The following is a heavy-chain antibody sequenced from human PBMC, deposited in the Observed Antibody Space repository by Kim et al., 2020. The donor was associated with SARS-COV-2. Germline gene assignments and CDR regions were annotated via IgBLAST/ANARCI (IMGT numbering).Heavy chain of an antibody. V-gene: IGHV5-10-1*01. CDR2: IDPSDSYT. CDR3: ARERAAAGNYYYYGMDV. J-gene: IGHJ6*02. Sequence: GDSLKISCKGSGYSFTSYWISWVRQMPGKGLEWMGRIDPSDSYTNYSPSFQGHVTISADKSISTAYLQWSSLKASDTAMYYCARERAAAGNYYYYGMDVWGQGTTVTVSS. CDR1: GYSFTSYW. D-gene: IGHD6-13*01.